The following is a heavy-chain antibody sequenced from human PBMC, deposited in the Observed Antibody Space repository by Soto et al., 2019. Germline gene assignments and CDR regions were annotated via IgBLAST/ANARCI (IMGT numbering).Heavy chain of an antibody. CDR2: ISYHGREI. J-gene: IGHJ4*02. V-gene: IGHV3-30-3*01. CDR1: GFNFDIYA. D-gene: IGHD3-9*01. CDR3: ARDPVAVTGSFVDY. Sequence: RRLSCAASGFNFDIYAFHWVRQSPGKGLEWLSVISYHGREIHYADSVKGRFTISRDKSRNTIYLQMNSLTYEDTAVYYCARDPVAVTGSFVDYWGQGTLVTVSS.